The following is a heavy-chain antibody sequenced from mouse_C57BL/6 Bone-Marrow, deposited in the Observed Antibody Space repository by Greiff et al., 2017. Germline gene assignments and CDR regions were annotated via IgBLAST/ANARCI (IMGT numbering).Heavy chain of an antibody. CDR3: ARIYYGNYSFAY. CDR1: GYSFTGYY. J-gene: IGHJ3*01. D-gene: IGHD2-1*01. CDR2: INPSTGGT. Sequence: VQLQQSGPELVKPGASVKISCKASGYSFTGYYMNWVKQSPEQSLEWIGEINPSTGGTTYNQKFKAKATLTVDKTSSTAYMQLKSLTSEDSAVYYCARIYYGNYSFAYWGQGTLVTVSA. V-gene: IGHV1-42*01.